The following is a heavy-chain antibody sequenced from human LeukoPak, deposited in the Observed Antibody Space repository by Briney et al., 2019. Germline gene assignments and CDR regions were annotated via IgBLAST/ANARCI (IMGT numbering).Heavy chain of an antibody. Sequence: ASVKVSCRASGYTFTGYYMHWVRQAPEQGLEWMGWINPNSGGTNYAQKFQGRVTMTRDTSISTAYMELSRLRSDDTAVYYCARGANYDFWSGYVFRRNNWFDPWGQGTLVTVSS. J-gene: IGHJ5*02. CDR1: GYTFTGYY. CDR3: ARGANYDFWSGYVFRRNNWFDP. CDR2: INPNSGGT. D-gene: IGHD3-3*01. V-gene: IGHV1-2*02.